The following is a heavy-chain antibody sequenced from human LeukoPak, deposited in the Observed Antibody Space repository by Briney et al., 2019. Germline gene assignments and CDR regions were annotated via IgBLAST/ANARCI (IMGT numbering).Heavy chain of an antibody. V-gene: IGHV1-2*02. CDR1: GYSFTGYY. J-gene: IGHJ4*02. CDR2: INPKTGDT. CDR3: ARDYCGGDCSFDY. Sequence: ASVKVSCKASGYSFTGYYIIHWVRQAPGQGPEWMGWINPKTGDTEYAQKFQGRVSMTRDTSITTAYMVLSRLRSDDTAVYYCARDYCGGDCSFDYWGQGTLVTVSS. D-gene: IGHD2-21*02.